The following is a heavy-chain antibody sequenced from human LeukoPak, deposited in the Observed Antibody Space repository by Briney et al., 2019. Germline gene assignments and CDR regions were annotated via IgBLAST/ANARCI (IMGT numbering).Heavy chain of an antibody. J-gene: IGHJ4*02. CDR2: ISSGSNYI. CDR1: GFTFSSYS. CDR3: ARVGCSGGTCYDY. V-gene: IGHV3-21*01. Sequence: PGGSLRLSCAASGFTFSSYSMYWVRQAPGKGLEWVSFISSGSNYIYYIDSVKGRFTISRDTAKNSLYLQMNSLRVEDTAIYYCARVGCSGGTCYDYWGQGTLVTVSS. D-gene: IGHD2-15*01.